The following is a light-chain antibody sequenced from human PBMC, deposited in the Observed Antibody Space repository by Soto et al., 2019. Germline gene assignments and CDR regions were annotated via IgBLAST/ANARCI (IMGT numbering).Light chain of an antibody. J-gene: IGKJ1*01. Sequence: EIVVTQSPATLSVSPGERATLSCTASQSISTNLAWYQQKPGRAPRLLIYGASTRATGIPARFSGSGSGTEFTLTISSLQSEDFAVYHCQQYSNWPRTFGQGTKVDNK. V-gene: IGKV3-15*01. CDR3: QQYSNWPRT. CDR2: GAS. CDR1: QSISTN.